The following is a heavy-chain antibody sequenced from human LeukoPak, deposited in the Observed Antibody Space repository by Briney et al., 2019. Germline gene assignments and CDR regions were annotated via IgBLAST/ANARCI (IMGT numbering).Heavy chain of an antibody. J-gene: IGHJ4*02. Sequence: GGSLRLSCAASGFTFSSYAMSWVRQAPGKGLEWVSGISGRGASKYYADSVKGRFTISRDNSKNTLYLQMNSLRAEDTAVYYCAKGVVVAPGVTPFDYWGQGTLVTVSS. CDR3: AKGVVVAPGVTPFDY. V-gene: IGHV3-23*01. CDR2: ISGRGASK. D-gene: IGHD2-2*01. CDR1: GFTFSSYA.